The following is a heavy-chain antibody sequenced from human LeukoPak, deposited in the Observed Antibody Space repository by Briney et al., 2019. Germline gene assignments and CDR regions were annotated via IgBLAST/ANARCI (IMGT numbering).Heavy chain of an antibody. CDR1: GFIFSSYA. Sequence: PGGSLRLSCAASGFIFSSYAMSWVRQAPGKGLEWVSTISGSGGSTYYADSVKGRFTISRDNSKNTVYLQMNSLRGEDTAVYYCTRDRSRAEDDWGQGTLVTVSS. D-gene: IGHD1-14*01. V-gene: IGHV3-23*01. CDR3: TRDRSRAEDD. CDR2: ISGSGGST. J-gene: IGHJ4*02.